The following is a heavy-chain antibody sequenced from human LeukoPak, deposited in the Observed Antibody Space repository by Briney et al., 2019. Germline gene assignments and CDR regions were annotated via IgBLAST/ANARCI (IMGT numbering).Heavy chain of an antibody. V-gene: IGHV4-59*08. CDR2: IYYSGST. D-gene: IGHD6-19*01. CDR1: GGSISNYY. J-gene: IGHJ4*02. Sequence: SETLSLTCTVSGGSISNYYWSWIRQPPGKGLEWIGYIYYSGSTKYNPSLKSRVTISVDTSKNQFSLKLSSVTAADTAVYFCARLPPYSSGWYEDYWGQGTLVTASS. CDR3: ARLPPYSSGWYEDY.